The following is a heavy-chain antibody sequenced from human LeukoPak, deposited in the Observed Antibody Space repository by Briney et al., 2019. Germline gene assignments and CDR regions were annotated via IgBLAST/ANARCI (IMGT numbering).Heavy chain of an antibody. CDR3: ARHSQINYDILTGYLLSSPFDY. CDR2: IYYSGST. CDR1: GGSLSSYY. Sequence: SETLSLTCTVSGGSLSSYYWSWIRQPPGKGLEWIGYIYYSGSTNYNPSLKSRVTISVDTSKNQFSLKLSSVTAADTAVYYCARHSQINYDILTGYLLSSPFDYWGQGTLVTVSS. J-gene: IGHJ4*02. V-gene: IGHV4-59*08. D-gene: IGHD3-9*01.